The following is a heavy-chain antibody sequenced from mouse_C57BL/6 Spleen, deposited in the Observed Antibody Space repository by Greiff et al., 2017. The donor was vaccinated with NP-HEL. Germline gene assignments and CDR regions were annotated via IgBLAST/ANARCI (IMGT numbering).Heavy chain of an antibody. J-gene: IGHJ2*01. V-gene: IGHV1-61*01. D-gene: IGHD3-2*02. CDR2: IYPSDSET. CDR3: ARRGSSGYVGFDY. Sequence: VQLQQPGAELVRPGSSVKLSCKASGYTFTSYWMDWVKQRPGQGLEWIGNIYPSDSETHYNQKFKDKATLTVDKSSSTAYMQLSSLTSEDSAVYYCARRGSSGYVGFDYWGQGTTLTVSS. CDR1: GYTFTSYW.